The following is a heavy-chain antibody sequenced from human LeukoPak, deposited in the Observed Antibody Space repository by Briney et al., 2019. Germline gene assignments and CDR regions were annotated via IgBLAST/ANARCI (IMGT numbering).Heavy chain of an antibody. CDR1: GGSISSYY. D-gene: IGHD1-26*01. J-gene: IGHJ4*02. Sequence: SETLSLTCTVSGGSISSYYWSWIRQPPGKGLEWIGYIYYSGSTNYNPSLKSRVTISVDTSKNQFSLKLSSVTAVDTAVYYCARDSPHSGRVDWGQGTLVTVSS. CDR3: ARDSPHSGRVD. CDR2: IYYSGST. V-gene: IGHV4-59*01.